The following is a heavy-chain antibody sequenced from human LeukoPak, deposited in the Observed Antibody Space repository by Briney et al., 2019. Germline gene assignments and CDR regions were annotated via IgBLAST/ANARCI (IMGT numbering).Heavy chain of an antibody. J-gene: IGHJ4*02. D-gene: IGHD3-22*01. CDR3: ATVGDSSGNFDY. CDR1: GYTFTVYY. Sequence: GASVKVSCKASGYTFTVYYMHWVQQAPGKGLEWMGRVDPEDGETIYAEKFQGRVTITADTSTDTAYMELSSLRSEDTAVYYCATVGDSSGNFDYWGQGTLVTVSS. V-gene: IGHV1-69-2*01. CDR2: VDPEDGET.